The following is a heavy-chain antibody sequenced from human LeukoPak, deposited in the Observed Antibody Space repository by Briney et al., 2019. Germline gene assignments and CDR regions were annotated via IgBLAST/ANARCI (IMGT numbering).Heavy chain of an antibody. CDR2: INPNSGGT. V-gene: IGHV1-2*02. J-gene: IGHJ4*02. Sequence: ASVKVSCKASGYTFTGYYMHWVRQAPGQGLEWMGWINPNSGGTNYAKKFQGRVTMTRDTSISTAYKELSRLRSDDTAVYYCARVTSHYDFWSGFDYWGQGTLVTVSS. CDR3: ARVTSHYDFWSGFDY. D-gene: IGHD3-3*01. CDR1: GYTFTGYY.